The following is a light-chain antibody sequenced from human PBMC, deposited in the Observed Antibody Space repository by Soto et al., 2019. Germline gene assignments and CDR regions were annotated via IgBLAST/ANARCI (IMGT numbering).Light chain of an antibody. CDR3: QQYGSPGT. CDR2: GSS. Sequence: EIALTQAPGPLSLSPGERATLSCRASQSVSNNYLPWYQQKPGQAPSLLIYGSSNRATGIPDRFSGSGSGTVFPLTISRLEPEDFAVYYCQQYGSPGTFGQGTKVDI. CDR1: QSVSNNY. J-gene: IGKJ1*01. V-gene: IGKV3-20*01.